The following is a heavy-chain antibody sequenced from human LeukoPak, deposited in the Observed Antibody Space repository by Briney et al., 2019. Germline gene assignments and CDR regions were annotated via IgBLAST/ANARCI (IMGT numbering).Heavy chain of an antibody. CDR1: GYTFTSYG. J-gene: IGHJ4*02. D-gene: IGHD3-9*01. CDR2: ISAYNGNT. Sequence: ASVKVSCKASGYTFTSYGISWVRQAPGQGLEWMGWISAYNGNTNYAQKLQGRVTMTTGTSTSTAYMELRSLRSDDTAVYYCARDTGYDILTGYSDPFDYWGQGTLVTVSS. CDR3: ARDTGYDILTGYSDPFDY. V-gene: IGHV1-18*01.